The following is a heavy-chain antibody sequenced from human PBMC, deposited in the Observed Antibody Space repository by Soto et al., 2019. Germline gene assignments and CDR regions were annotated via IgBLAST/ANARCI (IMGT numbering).Heavy chain of an antibody. CDR2: ISYDGSKK. D-gene: IGHD6-6*01. J-gene: IGHJ6*02. V-gene: IGHV3-30*18. CDR1: GFTFSSYG. Sequence: QVQVVESGGGVVQPGRSLRLSCAASGFTFSSYGMHWVRQAPGKGLEWVAVISYDGSKKYYADSVKGRFTISRDNSKNTLYLQLNSLRPEDTAMFYCEKPHIATHYYYGMDVWGQGTTVTVSS. CDR3: EKPHIATHYYYGMDV.